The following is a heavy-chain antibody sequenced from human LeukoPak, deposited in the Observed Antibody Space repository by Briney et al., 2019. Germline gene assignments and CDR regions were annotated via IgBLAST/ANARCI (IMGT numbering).Heavy chain of an antibody. D-gene: IGHD4-23*01. V-gene: IGHV1-69*01. CDR1: GGTFSSYA. Sequence: VASVKVSCKASGGTFSSYAISWVLQAPGQGLEWMGGIIPIFGTANYAQKFQGRVTITADESTSTAYMELISLRSEDTAVYYCARGTTVVSYFDYWGQGTLVTVSS. CDR2: IIPIFGTA. J-gene: IGHJ4*02. CDR3: ARGTTVVSYFDY.